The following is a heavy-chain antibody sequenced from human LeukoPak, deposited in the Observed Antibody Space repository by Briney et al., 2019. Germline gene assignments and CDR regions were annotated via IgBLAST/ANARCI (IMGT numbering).Heavy chain of an antibody. D-gene: IGHD6-19*01. V-gene: IGHV3-7*01. CDR1: GFTFSSYW. CDR2: IKQDGSEK. CDR3: AREGGGYSSGWSHDAFDI. Sequence: GGSLRLSCAASGFTFSSYWMSWVRQAPGKGLEWVANIKQDGSEKYYVDSVKGRFTISRDNSKNTLYLQMNSLRAEDTAVYYCAREGGGYSSGWSHDAFDIWGRGTLVTVSS. J-gene: IGHJ2*01.